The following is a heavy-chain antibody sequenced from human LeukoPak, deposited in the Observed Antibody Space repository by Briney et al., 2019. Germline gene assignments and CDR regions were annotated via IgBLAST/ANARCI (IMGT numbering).Heavy chain of an antibody. V-gene: IGHV4-39*07. J-gene: IGHJ4*02. CDR3: AETGSTIAARPPDY. Sequence: SETLSLTCTVSGASFSSSRYYWGWIRQPPGKGLEWIGSVYDSGSTYYNPSLKSRVTISLDTSKNQFSLKLTSVTAADTAVYYCAETGSTIAARPPDYWGQGTLVTVSS. D-gene: IGHD6-6*01. CDR1: GASFSSSRYY. CDR2: VYDSGST.